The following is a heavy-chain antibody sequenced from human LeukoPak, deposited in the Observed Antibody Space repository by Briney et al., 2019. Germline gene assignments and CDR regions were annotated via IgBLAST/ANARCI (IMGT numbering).Heavy chain of an antibody. CDR3: ARGYYDILTGYYFQL. Sequence: SETLSLTCTVSGASFTTHYWSWIRQPPGKGLEWIGYIYTSGSTNYNPSLKSRVTISVDTSKNQFSLKLSSVTAADTAVYYCARGYYDILTGYYFQLWGQGTLVTVSS. CDR2: IYTSGST. D-gene: IGHD3-9*01. V-gene: IGHV4-4*09. CDR1: GASFTTHY. J-gene: IGHJ1*01.